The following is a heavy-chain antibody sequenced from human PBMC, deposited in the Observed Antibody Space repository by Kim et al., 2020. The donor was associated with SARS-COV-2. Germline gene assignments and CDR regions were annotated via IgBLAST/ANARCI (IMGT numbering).Heavy chain of an antibody. Sequence: YYADSVQGRFTISRDNAKNSLYHQMHSLRAEDTAVYYWAREREHGDGTFDIWGQGTMVTVSS. J-gene: IGHJ3*02. CDR3: AREREHGDGTFDI. V-gene: IGHV3-21*01. D-gene: IGHD1-1*01.